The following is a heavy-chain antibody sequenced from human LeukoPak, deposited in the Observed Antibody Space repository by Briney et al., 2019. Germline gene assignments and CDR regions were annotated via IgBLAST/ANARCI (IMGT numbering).Heavy chain of an antibody. D-gene: IGHD6-13*01. Sequence: SETLSLTCTVSGGPISSYYWSWIRQPPGKGLEWIGYIYYSGSTNYNPSLKSRVTIAVDTSKNQFSLRLSSVTAADTAVYYCAMAYSSSWYYFDYWGQGTLVTVSS. CDR2: IYYSGST. CDR3: AMAYSSSWYYFDY. V-gene: IGHV4-59*01. CDR1: GGPISSYY. J-gene: IGHJ4*02.